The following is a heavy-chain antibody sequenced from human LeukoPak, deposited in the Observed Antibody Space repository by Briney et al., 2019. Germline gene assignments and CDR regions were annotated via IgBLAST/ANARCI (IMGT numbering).Heavy chain of an antibody. Sequence: GGSLRLSCAASGFTFSSYAMKWVRQAPGKGLEWVSGISDSGGATYYVDSVKGRFTISRDNSKNTVYLQMNSLRAEDTAVYYCAKPVRDQLLCSTDYWGQGTLVTVSS. V-gene: IGHV3-23*01. CDR2: ISDSGGAT. D-gene: IGHD2-2*01. CDR1: GFTFSSYA. CDR3: AKPVRDQLLCSTDY. J-gene: IGHJ4*02.